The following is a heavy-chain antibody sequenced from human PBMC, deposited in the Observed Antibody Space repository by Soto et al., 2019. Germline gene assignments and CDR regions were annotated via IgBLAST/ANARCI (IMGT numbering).Heavy chain of an antibody. J-gene: IGHJ5*02. Sequence: TGGSLRLSCAASGFTFSSYAMHWVRQAPGKGLEWVAVISYDGSNKYYADSVKGRFTISRDNSKNTLYLQMNSLRAEDTAVYYCARERYSSSSNWFDPWGQGTLVTVSS. D-gene: IGHD6-6*01. CDR3: ARERYSSSSNWFDP. CDR2: ISYDGSNK. V-gene: IGHV3-30-3*01. CDR1: GFTFSSYA.